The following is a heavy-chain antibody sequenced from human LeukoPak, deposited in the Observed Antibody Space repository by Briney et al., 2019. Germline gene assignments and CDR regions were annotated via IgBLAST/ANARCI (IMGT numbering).Heavy chain of an antibody. CDR1: GGSISSGGYY. CDR3: AREVITFGGGPIGDAFDI. V-gene: IGHV4-31*03. D-gene: IGHD3-16*01. J-gene: IGHJ3*02. CDR2: IYYSGST. Sequence: PSQTLSLTCTVSGGSISSGGYYWSWIRQHPGTGLEWIGYIYYSGSTYYNPSLKSRVTISVDTSKNQFSLKLSSVTAADTAVYYCAREVITFGGGPIGDAFDIWGQGTMVTVSS.